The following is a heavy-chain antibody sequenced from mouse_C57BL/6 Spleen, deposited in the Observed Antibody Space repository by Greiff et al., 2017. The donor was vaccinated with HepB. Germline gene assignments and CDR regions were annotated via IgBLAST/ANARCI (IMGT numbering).Heavy chain of an antibody. CDR1: GFTFSDYG. V-gene: IGHV5-17*01. CDR2: ISSGSSTI. Sequence: EVKVVESGGGLVKPGGSLKLSCAASGFTFSDYGMHWVRQAPEKGLEWVAYISSGSSTIYYADTVKGRFTISRDNAKNTLFLQMTSLRSEDTAMYYCARLGYYWMDYWGQGTSVTVSS. CDR3: ARLGYYWMDY. D-gene: IGHD2-3*01. J-gene: IGHJ4*01.